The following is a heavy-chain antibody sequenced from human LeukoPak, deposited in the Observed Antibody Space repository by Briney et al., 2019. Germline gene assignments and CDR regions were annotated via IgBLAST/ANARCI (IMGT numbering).Heavy chain of an antibody. CDR1: GYTFTSYD. V-gene: IGHV1-8*01. J-gene: IGHJ6*02. Sequence: ASVKVSCKASGYTFTSYDINWVRQATGQGLERMGWMNPNSGNTGYAQKFQGRVTMTRNTSISTAYMELSSLRSEDTAVYYCARGRSGDSSSWYYYYYGMDVWGQGTTVTVSS. CDR2: MNPNSGNT. D-gene: IGHD6-13*01. CDR3: ARGRSGDSSSWYYYYYGMDV.